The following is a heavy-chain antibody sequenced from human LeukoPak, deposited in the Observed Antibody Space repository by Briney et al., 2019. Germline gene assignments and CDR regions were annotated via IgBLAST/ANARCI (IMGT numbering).Heavy chain of an antibody. CDR1: GGSISSSSYY. D-gene: IGHD3-3*01. Sequence: SETLSLTCTVSGGSISSSSYYWGWIRQPPAKGLEWIGSIYYSGSTYYNPSLKSRVTISVDTSKNQFSLKLSSVTAADTAVYYCAQSYYDFWSGPIGYWGQGTLVTVSS. V-gene: IGHV4-39*07. CDR2: IYYSGST. J-gene: IGHJ4*02. CDR3: AQSYYDFWSGPIGY.